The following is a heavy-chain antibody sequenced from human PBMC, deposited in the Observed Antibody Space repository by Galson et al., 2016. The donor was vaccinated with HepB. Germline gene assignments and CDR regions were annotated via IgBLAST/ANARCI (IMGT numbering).Heavy chain of an antibody. D-gene: IGHD4-17*01. V-gene: IGHV4-39*07. J-gene: IGHJ3*02. CDR2: IDYRGTT. CDR3: AIEPSDFGDYTDAFEI. Sequence: SETLSLTCTVSGDTSQSMSSSSFNWGWIRQSPTTGLEWVGDIDYRGTTSYNPSLESRVTISLDTSKNQFSLSLTSVTAADTAMYYCAIEPSDFGDYTDAFEIWGQGTVVVVSS. CDR1: GDTSQSMSSSSFN.